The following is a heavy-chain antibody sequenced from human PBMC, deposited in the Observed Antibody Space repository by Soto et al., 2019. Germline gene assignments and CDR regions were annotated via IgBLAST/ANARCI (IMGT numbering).Heavy chain of an antibody. CDR1: GGTFGSYA. V-gene: IGHV1-69*06. Sequence: QVQLVQSGAEVKKPGSSVKVSCKSSGGTFGSYAISWVRQAPGQGLEWMGGVIPIFGTPHYAQKFHGRVTITADIPTSTAYLELSSLKSADTAVYYCAKIRWTISLQEEDAIWGQGTLVTGYS. CDR3: AKIRWTISLQEEDAI. CDR2: VIPIFGTP. J-gene: IGHJ1*01. D-gene: IGHD2-15*01.